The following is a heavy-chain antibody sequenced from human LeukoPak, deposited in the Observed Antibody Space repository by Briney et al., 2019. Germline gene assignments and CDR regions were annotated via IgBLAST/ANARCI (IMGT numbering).Heavy chain of an antibody. D-gene: IGHD4-17*01. CDR1: GYTFTNYW. J-gene: IGHJ3*02. CDR2: INPSDSDT. V-gene: IGHV5-51*01. Sequence: SGESLKISCMGSGYTFTNYWIGWARQMPGKGLEWVGIINPSDSDTRYSPSLQGQVTLSADKSISTAYLQWSSLKASDTAMYYCARPEVTSDAFDIWGQGTMVTVSS. CDR3: ARPEVTSDAFDI.